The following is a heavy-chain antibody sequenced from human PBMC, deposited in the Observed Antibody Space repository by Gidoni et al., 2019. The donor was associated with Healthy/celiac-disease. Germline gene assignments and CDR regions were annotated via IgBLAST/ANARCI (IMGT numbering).Heavy chain of an antibody. V-gene: IGHV3-7*01. CDR2: IKQDGSEK. CDR3: ASHYDILTGYFPWFDY. J-gene: IGHJ4*02. CDR1: GFTFSRYW. Sequence: EVQLVESGGGLVQPGVSLSLSCAASGFTFSRYWMSWVRQAPGKGLEWVANIKQDGSEKYYVDAGKGRFTISRDNAKNSLYLQMNSLRAEDTAVYYCASHYDILTGYFPWFDYWGQGTLVTVSS. D-gene: IGHD3-9*01.